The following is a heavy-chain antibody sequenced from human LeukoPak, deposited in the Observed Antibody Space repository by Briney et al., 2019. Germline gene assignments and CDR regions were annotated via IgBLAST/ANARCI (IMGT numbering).Heavy chain of an antibody. CDR2: IYTGGSP. J-gene: IGHJ4*02. D-gene: IGHD6-6*01. CDR3: ASLSLGRY. CDR1: GFTVTSNY. V-gene: IGHV3-53*01. Sequence: GGSLRLSCVASGFTVTSNYVTWVRQAPGKGLEWVSVIYTGGSPYYADSVKGRFAISRDISKNTVYLQMYSLRAEDTAVYYCASLSLGRYWGQGTLVTVSS.